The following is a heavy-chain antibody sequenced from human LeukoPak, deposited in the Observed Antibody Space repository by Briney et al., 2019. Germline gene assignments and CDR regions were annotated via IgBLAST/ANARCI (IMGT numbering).Heavy chain of an antibody. V-gene: IGHV4-39*07. Sequence: WIRQPPGKGLKWIGSIYYSGSTYYNPSLKSRVTISVDTSKNQFSLKLSSVTAADTAVYYCARTPTLAAAGVDYWGQGTLVTVSS. J-gene: IGHJ4*02. D-gene: IGHD6-13*01. CDR3: ARTPTLAAAGVDY. CDR2: IYYSGST.